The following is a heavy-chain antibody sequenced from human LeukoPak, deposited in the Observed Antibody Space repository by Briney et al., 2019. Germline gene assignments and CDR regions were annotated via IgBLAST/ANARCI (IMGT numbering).Heavy chain of an antibody. D-gene: IGHD5-24*01. CDR1: GFTFSSYW. CDR2: INSDGSST. Sequence: QPGGSLRLSCAASGFTFSSYWMHWVRHAPGKGLVWVSRINSDGSSTSYADSVKGRFTISRDNAKNTLYLQMNSLRAEDTAVYYCARAQMATIDVSVDYWGQGTLVTVSS. CDR3: ARAQMATIDVSVDY. V-gene: IGHV3-74*01. J-gene: IGHJ4*02.